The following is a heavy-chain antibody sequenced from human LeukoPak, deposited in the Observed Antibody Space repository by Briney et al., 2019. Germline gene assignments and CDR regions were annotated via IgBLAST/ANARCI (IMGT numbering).Heavy chain of an antibody. CDR1: GGSISSSSSY. CDR3: ARGGASSRYFDF. J-gene: IGHJ4*02. V-gene: IGHV4-39*07. D-gene: IGHD6-13*01. Sequence: SETLSLTCSVSGGSISSSSSYWGWIRQPPGKGLEWIGSIYYSGSSFDNPALKSRVTIFVDTSKNQFSLKLSSVTSADTAVYYCARGGASSRYFDFWGQGTLVTVSS. CDR2: IYYSGSS.